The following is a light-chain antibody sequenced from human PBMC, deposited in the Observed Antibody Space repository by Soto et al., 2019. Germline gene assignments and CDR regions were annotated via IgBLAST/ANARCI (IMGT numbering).Light chain of an antibody. V-gene: IGKV3-20*01. CDR1: QSVNSNY. CDR3: QQYDSSPLFT. Sequence: EIVLTQSPGTLSLSPGERVTLSCRASQSVNSNYVAWYLHKPGQAPRLLIYAASSRATGIPDRFSGSGSGTDFTLTISRLEPEDFGIYYCQQYDSSPLFTFGPGTKVDIK. CDR2: AAS. J-gene: IGKJ3*01.